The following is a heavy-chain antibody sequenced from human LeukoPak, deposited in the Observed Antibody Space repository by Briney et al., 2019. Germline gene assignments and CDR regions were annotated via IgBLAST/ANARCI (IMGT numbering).Heavy chain of an antibody. CDR1: GYSISSGYY. Sequence: SETLSLTCTVSGYSISSGYYWGWIRQPPGKGLEWVGSIYHSGTTYYNPSLKSRVTISVDTSKNQFSLKLRSVTAADTAVYYCARATIPDYWGQGTLVTVSS. V-gene: IGHV4-38-2*02. J-gene: IGHJ4*02. CDR3: ARATIPDY. CDR2: IYHSGTT. D-gene: IGHD5-12*01.